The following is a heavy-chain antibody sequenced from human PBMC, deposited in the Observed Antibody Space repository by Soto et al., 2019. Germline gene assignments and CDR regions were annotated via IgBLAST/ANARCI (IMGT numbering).Heavy chain of an antibody. V-gene: IGHV3-7*01. CDR3: ARERVVNYYHGMDV. Sequence: GESLNISRKGSGYIFTNYWMTWVRRAPGKGLELVANIDQDGGEIYHVDSVKGRFTISRVNAKSSLFLKMNSLSAEDTPVYYCARERVVNYYHGMDVWGQGTTVTVS. CDR2: IDQDGGEI. D-gene: IGHD2-21*01. J-gene: IGHJ6*02. CDR1: GYIFTNYW.